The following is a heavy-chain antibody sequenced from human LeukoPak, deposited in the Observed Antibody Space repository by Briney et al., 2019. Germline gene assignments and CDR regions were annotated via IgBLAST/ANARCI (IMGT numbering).Heavy chain of an antibody. CDR1: GYTFTSYD. J-gene: IGHJ4*02. D-gene: IGHD6-6*01. CDR3: AIDPSSSCPMDY. CDR2: MNPNSGNT. V-gene: IGHV1-8*01. Sequence: GASVKVSWKASGYTFTSYDINWVRQATGQGLEWMGWMNPNSGNTGYAQKFQGRVTMTRNTSISTAYMELSSLRSEDTAVYYCAIDPSSSCPMDYWGQGTLVTVSS.